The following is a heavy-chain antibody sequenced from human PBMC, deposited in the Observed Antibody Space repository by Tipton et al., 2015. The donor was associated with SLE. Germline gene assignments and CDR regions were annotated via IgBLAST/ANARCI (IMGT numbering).Heavy chain of an antibody. CDR3: AREIAAAGFEGFDY. D-gene: IGHD6-13*01. CDR1: GYTFTSYG. V-gene: IGHV1-18*04. Sequence: QVQLVQSGAEVKKPGASVKVSCKASGYTFTSYGISWVRQAPGQGLEWMGRIIPIFGTANYAQKFQGRVTMTTDTSTSTAYMELRSLRSDDTAVYYCAREIAAAGFEGFDYWGQGTLVTVSS. J-gene: IGHJ4*02. CDR2: IIPIFGTA.